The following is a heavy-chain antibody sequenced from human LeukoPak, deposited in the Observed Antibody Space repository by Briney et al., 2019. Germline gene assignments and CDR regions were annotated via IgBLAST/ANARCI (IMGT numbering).Heavy chain of an antibody. CDR3: TREGYYEDN. Sequence: GRSLRLSCTASGFTFGDNAMSWFRQAPGKGLEWVGFIRSKTYGGTAEYAASVKGRFTISRDDSKSIAYLRMNSLKTEDTAVYYCTREGYYEDNWGQGTLVTVSS. V-gene: IGHV3-49*03. CDR2: IRSKTYGGTA. CDR1: GFTFGDNA. J-gene: IGHJ4*02. D-gene: IGHD2/OR15-2a*01.